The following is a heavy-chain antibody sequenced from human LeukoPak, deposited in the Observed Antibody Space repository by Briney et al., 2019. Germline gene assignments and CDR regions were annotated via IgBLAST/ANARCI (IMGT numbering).Heavy chain of an antibody. J-gene: IGHJ4*02. D-gene: IGHD6-6*01. V-gene: IGHV3-11*01. CDR3: AREGPSHFDY. Sequence: GGSLRLSCAASGFTFSNYYMNWIRQAPGEGLEWVSYISSSGSTIYYADSVKRRFTISRDNAKNSLYLQVNSLRAEDTAVYYCAREGPSHFDYWGQGTLVTVSS. CDR2: ISSSGSTI. CDR1: GFTFSNYY.